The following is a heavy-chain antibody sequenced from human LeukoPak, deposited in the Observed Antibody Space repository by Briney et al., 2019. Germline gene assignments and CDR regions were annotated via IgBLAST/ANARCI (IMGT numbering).Heavy chain of an antibody. J-gene: IGHJ4*02. CDR1: GFTFSNAW. Sequence: PGGSLRLSCAASGFTFSNAWMTWVRQAPGKGLEWVGRIKSKADAGTTDYAAPVKGRFTISRDVSKNTLYLQMNSLKTEDTAVYYCATDGSSTGYYGRRDYWRQGTLVTVSS. V-gene: IGHV3-15*01. CDR3: ATDGSSTGYYGRRDY. CDR2: IKSKADAGTT. D-gene: IGHD3-22*01.